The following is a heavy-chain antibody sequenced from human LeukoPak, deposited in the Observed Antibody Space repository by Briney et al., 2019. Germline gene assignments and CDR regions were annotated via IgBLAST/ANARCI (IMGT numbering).Heavy chain of an antibody. CDR3: ARTMVRGVIISYYYYGMDV. CDR1: GYTFTSYA. V-gene: IGHV1-3*01. Sequence: ASVKVSCKASGYTFTSYAMHWVRQAPGQRLEWMGWINAGNGNKKYSQKFQGRVTITRDTSASTAYMELSSLRSEDTAVYYCARTMVRGVIISYYYYGMDVWGKGTTVTVSS. CDR2: INAGNGNK. J-gene: IGHJ6*04. D-gene: IGHD3-10*01.